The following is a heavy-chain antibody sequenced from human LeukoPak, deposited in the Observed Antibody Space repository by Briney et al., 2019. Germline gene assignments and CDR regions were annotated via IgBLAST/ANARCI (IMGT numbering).Heavy chain of an antibody. CDR1: GGSISSSTFY. D-gene: IGHD2-15*01. CDR3: ARDRDVDDFDS. J-gene: IGHJ4*01. Sequence: SETLSLTCTVSGGSISSSTFYWGWIRQPPGKGLEWIVSMSYSGHTYYNPSLKSRVTTSIDTSKNQLSLNLKSVTAADTAVYYCARDRDVDDFDSWGHGTLVTVSS. CDR2: MSYSGHT. V-gene: IGHV4-39*07.